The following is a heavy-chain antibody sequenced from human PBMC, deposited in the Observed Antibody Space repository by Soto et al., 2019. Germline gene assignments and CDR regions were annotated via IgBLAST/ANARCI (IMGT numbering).Heavy chain of an antibody. CDR1: GGSFSGYY. CDR2: INHSGST. J-gene: IGHJ6*02. CDR3: ARGESIFGGVIIPVGYAGGMDV. Sequence: QVQLQQWGAGLLKPSETLSLTCAVYGGSFSGYYWSWIRQPPGKGLEWIGEINHSGSTNYNPSLKGRVTISADTSKNQFSLKLSSVTAADTAVYYCARGESIFGGVIIPVGYAGGMDVWGQGTTVTVSS. D-gene: IGHD3-3*01. V-gene: IGHV4-34*01.